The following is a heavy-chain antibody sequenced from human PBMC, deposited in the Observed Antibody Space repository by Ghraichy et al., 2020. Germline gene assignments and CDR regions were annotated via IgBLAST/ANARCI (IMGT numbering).Heavy chain of an antibody. CDR3: ARGGRRGYSYGYLTY. J-gene: IGHJ4*02. D-gene: IGHD5-18*01. CDR1: GGSFSGYY. V-gene: IGHV4-34*01. CDR2: INHSGST. Sequence: SETLSLTCAVYGGSFSGYYWSWIRQPPGKGLEWIGEINHSGSTNYNPSLKSRVTISVDTSKNQFSLKLSSVTAADTAVYYCARGGRRGYSYGYLTYWGQGTLVTVSS.